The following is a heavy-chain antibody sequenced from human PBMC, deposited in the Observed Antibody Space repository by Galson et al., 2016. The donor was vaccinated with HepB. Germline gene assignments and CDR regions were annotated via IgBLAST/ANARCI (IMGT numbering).Heavy chain of an antibody. D-gene: IGHD2-15*01. J-gene: IGHJ4*02. CDR1: GGSISSGEFY. Sequence: TLSLTCTVSGGSISSGEFYWTWIRQPPGKGLEWIAYIYYTGGTYSNPSTRSRVTTSLDTSKNQFSLQMRSVTAADTAVYYCATLPPSPTYSSFYFDFWGQGTLVTVSS. V-gene: IGHV4-30-4*01. CDR2: IYYTGGT. CDR3: ATLPPSPTYSSFYFDF.